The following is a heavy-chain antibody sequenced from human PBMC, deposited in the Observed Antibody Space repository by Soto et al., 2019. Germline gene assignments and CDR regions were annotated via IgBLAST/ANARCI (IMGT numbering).Heavy chain of an antibody. CDR1: GYTFTSYD. Sequence: ASVKVSCKASGYTFTSYDINWVRQATGQGLEWMGWMNPNSGNTGYAQKFQGRVTMTRNTSISTAYMELSSLRSEDTAEYYCARIGYCSSTSCYTAYYYYGMDVWGQGTTVTVSS. J-gene: IGHJ6*02. CDR2: MNPNSGNT. D-gene: IGHD2-2*02. V-gene: IGHV1-8*01. CDR3: ARIGYCSSTSCYTAYYYYGMDV.